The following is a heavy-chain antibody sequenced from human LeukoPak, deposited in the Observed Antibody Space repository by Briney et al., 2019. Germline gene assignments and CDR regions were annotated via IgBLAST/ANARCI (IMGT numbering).Heavy chain of an antibody. Sequence: GGSLRLSCAASGFTFSSYAMHWVRQAPGKGLEWVAVIPYDGSNKYYTDAVKGRFTISRDNSKNTLYLQMNSLRAEDTAVYYCAKDRDDILTGDAFDIWGQGTMVTVSS. D-gene: IGHD3-9*01. CDR2: IPYDGSNK. CDR1: GFTFSSYA. J-gene: IGHJ3*02. V-gene: IGHV3-30-3*01. CDR3: AKDRDDILTGDAFDI.